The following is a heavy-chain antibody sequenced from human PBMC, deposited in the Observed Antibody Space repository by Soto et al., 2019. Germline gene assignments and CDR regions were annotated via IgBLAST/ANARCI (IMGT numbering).Heavy chain of an antibody. D-gene: IGHD1-1*01. V-gene: IGHV1-18*01. J-gene: IGHJ6*02. Sequence: ASVKVSCKASGYTLTSHGISWVRQAPGQGLEWMGWISAYNGNTNYAQKLQGRVTMTTDTSTSTAYMELRSLRSDDTAVYYCARDGKIAVGYYGMDVWGQGTTVTVSS. CDR3: ARDGKIAVGYYGMDV. CDR1: GYTLTSHG. CDR2: ISAYNGNT.